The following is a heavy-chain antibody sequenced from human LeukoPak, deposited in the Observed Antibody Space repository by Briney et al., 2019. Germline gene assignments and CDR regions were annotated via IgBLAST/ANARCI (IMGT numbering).Heavy chain of an antibody. CDR2: IYYSGAN. Sequence: PSETLSLTCTVSGGSMSSSSYYSGWIRQSPGKGLEWMGSIYYSGANHYNPSLKSRVTMSVDTSKNQFSVKLTSVTATDTAVYYCVRVRGYWLVRGYLDYWGQGTQVTVSS. D-gene: IGHD6-19*01. V-gene: IGHV4-39*02. CDR3: VRVRGYWLVRGYLDY. CDR1: GGSMSSSSYY. J-gene: IGHJ4*02.